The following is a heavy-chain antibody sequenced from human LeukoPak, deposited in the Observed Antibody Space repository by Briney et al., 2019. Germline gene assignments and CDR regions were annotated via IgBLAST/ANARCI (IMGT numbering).Heavy chain of an antibody. V-gene: IGHV3-30*01. CDR1: GFTFTSYA. CDR2: MSDDGRNR. D-gene: IGHD6-13*01. J-gene: IGHJ4*02. Sequence: PGRSLRLSCAASGFTFTSYAMHWVRQAPGKGLEWVAVMSDDGRNRYFADYADSVKGRSTISRDNSKNTLYLQMNSLRVEDTAVYYCAREGGSESSREGCFDYWGQGTLVTVSS. CDR3: AREGGSESSREGCFDY.